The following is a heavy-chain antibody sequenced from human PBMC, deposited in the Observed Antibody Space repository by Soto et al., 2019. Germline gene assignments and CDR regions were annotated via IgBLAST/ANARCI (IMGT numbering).Heavy chain of an antibody. Sequence: VGSLRLSCAASGFTFSSYAMHWVRQAPGKGLEWVAVISYDGSNKYYADSVKGRFTISRDNSKNTLYLQMNSLRAEDTAVYYCARDGSSHTYYYGMDVWGQGTTVTVSS. J-gene: IGHJ6*02. CDR2: ISYDGSNK. V-gene: IGHV3-30-3*01. CDR1: GFTFSSYA. CDR3: ARDGSSHTYYYGMDV. D-gene: IGHD1-26*01.